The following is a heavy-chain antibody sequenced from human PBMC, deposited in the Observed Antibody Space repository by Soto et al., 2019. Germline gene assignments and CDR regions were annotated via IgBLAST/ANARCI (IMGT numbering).Heavy chain of an antibody. CDR2: ISSSSSTI. D-gene: IGHD2-15*01. CDR3: ARVLPRPCSGGSCSDAFDI. V-gene: IGHV3-48*02. CDR1: GFTFSSYS. Sequence: GGSLRLSCAASGFTFSSYSMNWVRQAPGKGLEWVSYISSSSSTIYYADSVKGRFTISRDNAKNSLYLQMNSLRDEDTAVYYCARVLPRPCSGGSCSDAFDIWGQGTMVTVSS. J-gene: IGHJ3*02.